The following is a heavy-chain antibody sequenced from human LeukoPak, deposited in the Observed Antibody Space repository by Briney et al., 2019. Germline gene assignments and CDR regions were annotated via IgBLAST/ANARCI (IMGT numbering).Heavy chain of an antibody. CDR2: ISSSGSTI. V-gene: IGHV3-48*03. D-gene: IGHD4-23*01. CDR3: ARDLDYGGKSNFDY. Sequence: PGGSLRLSCAASGFTFSSYEMNWVRQAPGKGLEWVSYISSSGSTIYYADSVKGRFTISRDNAKNTLYLQMNSLRAEDTAVYYCARDLDYGGKSNFDYWGQGTLVTVFS. J-gene: IGHJ4*02. CDR1: GFTFSSYE.